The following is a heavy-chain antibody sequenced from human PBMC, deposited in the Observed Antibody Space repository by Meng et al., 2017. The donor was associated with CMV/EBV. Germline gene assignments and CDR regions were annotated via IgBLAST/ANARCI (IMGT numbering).Heavy chain of an antibody. CDR3: AREGIVVVPAAID. CDR1: GFTFSSYW. V-gene: IGHV3-21*01. D-gene: IGHD2-2*01. CDR2: ISSSSSYI. Sequence: GESLKISCAASGFTFSSYWMSWVRQAPGKGLEWVSSISSSSSYIYYADSVKGRFTISRDNAKNSLYLQMNSLRAEDTAVYYCAREGIVVVPAAIDWGQGTLVTVSS. J-gene: IGHJ4*02.